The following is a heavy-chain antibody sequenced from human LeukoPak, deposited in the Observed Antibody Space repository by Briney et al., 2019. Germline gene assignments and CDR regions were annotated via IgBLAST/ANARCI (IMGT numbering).Heavy chain of an antibody. J-gene: IGHJ5*02. CDR2: IYYSGST. V-gene: IGHV4-31*11. CDR3: ARGGIAAAVSWFDP. Sequence: SETLSLTCAVYGGSFSGYYWSWIRQHPGKGLEWIGYIYYSGSTHYNPSLESRVAISVDTSKNQFSLKLGSVTAADTAVYYCARGGIAAAVSWFDPWGQGTLVTVSS. D-gene: IGHD6-13*01. CDR1: GGSFSGYY.